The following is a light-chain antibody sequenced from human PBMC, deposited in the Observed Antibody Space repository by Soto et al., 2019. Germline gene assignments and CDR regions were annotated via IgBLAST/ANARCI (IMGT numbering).Light chain of an antibody. CDR2: DAS. CDR3: QQFNSYPRT. J-gene: IGKJ3*01. V-gene: IGKV1-13*02. CDR1: QGISSA. Sequence: AIQLTQSPSSLSASVGDRVTITCRASQGISSALAWYQQKPGQAPKLLIYDASSLESGVPSRFSGSGSGTDLTLTIRSLQPEDFATYYCQQFNSYPRTFGPGTKVDIK.